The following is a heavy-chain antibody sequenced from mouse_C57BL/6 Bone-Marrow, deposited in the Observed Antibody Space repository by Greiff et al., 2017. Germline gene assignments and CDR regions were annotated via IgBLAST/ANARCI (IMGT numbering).Heavy chain of an antibody. CDR2: IYPGDGDT. CDR3: ARNGLFITTVVATGDYFDY. V-gene: IGHV1-82*01. Sequence: QVQLKQSGPELVKPGASVKISCKASGYAFSSSWMNWVKQRPGKGLEWIGRIYPGDGDTNYNGKFKGKATLTADKSSSTAYMQLSSLTSEDSAVYFCARNGLFITTVVATGDYFDYWGQGTTLTVSS. J-gene: IGHJ2*01. CDR1: GYAFSSSW. D-gene: IGHD1-1*01.